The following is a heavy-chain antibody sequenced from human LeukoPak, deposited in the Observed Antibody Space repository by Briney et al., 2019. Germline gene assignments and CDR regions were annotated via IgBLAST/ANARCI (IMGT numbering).Heavy chain of an antibody. V-gene: IGHV3-66*01. D-gene: IGHD6-13*01. Sequence: GGSLRLSCAASGFTVSSNYMSWVRQAPGKGLEWVSVIYSGGSTYYADSVKGRFTISRDNSKNTLYLQMNSLRAEDTAVYYCAGDVPGYSSSYYFDYWGQGTLVTVSS. J-gene: IGHJ4*02. CDR1: GFTVSSNY. CDR3: AGDVPGYSSSYYFDY. CDR2: IYSGGST.